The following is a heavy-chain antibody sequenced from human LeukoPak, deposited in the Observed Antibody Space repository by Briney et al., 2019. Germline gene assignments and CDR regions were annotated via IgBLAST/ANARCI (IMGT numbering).Heavy chain of an antibody. CDR1: GGSISSGGYS. V-gene: IGHV4-30-2*01. D-gene: IGHD3-10*01. CDR3: ARGVVREGNAFDI. Sequence: PSETLSLTCAVSGGSISSGGYSWSCIRQPPGKGLEWIGYIYHSGSTYYNPSLKSRVTISVDRSKNQFSLKLSSVTAADTAVYYCARGVVREGNAFDIWGQGTMVTVSS. J-gene: IGHJ3*02. CDR2: IYHSGST.